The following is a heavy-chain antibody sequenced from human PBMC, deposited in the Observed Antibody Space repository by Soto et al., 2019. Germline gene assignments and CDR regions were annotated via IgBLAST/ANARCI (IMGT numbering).Heavy chain of an antibody. CDR1: GYTLTSYG. V-gene: IGHV1-18*01. J-gene: IGHJ4*02. Sequence: QVQLVQSGAEVKKPGASVKVSCKASGYTLTSYGISWVRQAPGQGLEWMGWISAYNGNTNYAQKLQGRVTMTTDTATSTAYMELRSLRSDDTAVYYCARDRAYDYIWGSYRYTDHFDYWGQGTLVTVSS. D-gene: IGHD3-16*02. CDR2: ISAYNGNT. CDR3: ARDRAYDYIWGSYRYTDHFDY.